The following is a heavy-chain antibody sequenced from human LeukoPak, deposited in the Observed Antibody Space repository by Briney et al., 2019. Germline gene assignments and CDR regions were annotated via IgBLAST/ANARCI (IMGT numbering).Heavy chain of an antibody. Sequence: PGGSLRLSCAASGFTFSSYEMNWVRQAPGKGLEWVSYISTGGSAVFYADSVRGRFTISRDNAKNSLFLQMNSLRADDTALYYCARGPTRRIEAAGTAFDIWGQGTLVTVSS. CDR2: ISTGGSAV. J-gene: IGHJ3*02. V-gene: IGHV3-48*03. CDR1: GFTFSSYE. CDR3: ARGPTRRIEAAGTAFDI. D-gene: IGHD6-13*01.